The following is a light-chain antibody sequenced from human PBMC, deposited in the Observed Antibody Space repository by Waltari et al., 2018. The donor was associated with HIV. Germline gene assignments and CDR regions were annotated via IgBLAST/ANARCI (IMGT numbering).Light chain of an antibody. Sequence: QSVLAQPPSVSGAPGQRVTISCTGSSSNIGAGYDVHWYQQLPGTAPKFLIFGNTNRPSGVPDRFAGSKSGSSASLAITGRQAEDEADYYCQSYDTSLSAYVFGTGTKVTVL. CDR1: SSNIGAGYD. CDR3: QSYDTSLSAYV. CDR2: GNT. J-gene: IGLJ1*01. V-gene: IGLV1-40*01.